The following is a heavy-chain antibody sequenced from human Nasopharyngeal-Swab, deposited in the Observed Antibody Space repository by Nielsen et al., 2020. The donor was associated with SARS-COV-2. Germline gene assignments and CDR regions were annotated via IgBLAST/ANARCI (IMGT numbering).Heavy chain of an antibody. Sequence: VRQAPGNGLEWVANIKQDGSEKYYVDSVKGRFTISRDNAKNSLYLQMNSLRAEDTAVYYCARQPDRYYYDSSGYSDYWGQGTLVTVSS. D-gene: IGHD3-22*01. CDR2: IKQDGSEK. V-gene: IGHV3-7*03. CDR3: ARQPDRYYYDSSGYSDY. J-gene: IGHJ4*02.